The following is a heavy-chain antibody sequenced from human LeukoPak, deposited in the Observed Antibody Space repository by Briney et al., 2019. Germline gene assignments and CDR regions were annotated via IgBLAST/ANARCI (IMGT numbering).Heavy chain of an antibody. V-gene: IGHV1-46*01. CDR3: ARRYYDFWSGYYAYYFDY. CDR2: INPSGGST. J-gene: IGHJ4*02. D-gene: IGHD3-3*01. CDR1: GYTFTGYY. Sequence: ASVKVSCKASGYTFTGYYMHWVRQAPGQGLEWMGIINPSGGSTSYAQKFQGRVTMTRDTSTSTVYMELSSLRSEDTAVYYCARRYYDFWSGYYAYYFDYWGQGTLVTVSS.